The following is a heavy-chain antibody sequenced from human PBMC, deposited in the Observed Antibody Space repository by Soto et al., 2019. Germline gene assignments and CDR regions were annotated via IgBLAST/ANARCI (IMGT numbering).Heavy chain of an antibody. CDR2: IYYSGST. Sequence: QVQLQESGPGLVEPSQTLSLTCTVSGGSISSGDYYWSWIRQPPGKGLEWIGYIYYSGSTYYNPSLKSRVTISVDTSKNQFSLKLSSVTAADTAVYYCARGGTYKMMWFDPWGQGTLVTVSS. CDR3: ARGGTYKMMWFDP. CDR1: GGSISSGDYY. D-gene: IGHD1-1*01. J-gene: IGHJ5*02. V-gene: IGHV4-30-4*01.